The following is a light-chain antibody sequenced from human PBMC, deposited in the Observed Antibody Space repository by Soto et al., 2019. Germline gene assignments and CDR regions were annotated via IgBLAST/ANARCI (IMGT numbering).Light chain of an antibody. Sequence: IQLTQSPSSLSASVGDRVTITCRASQGISSYLAWYQQKPGKAPKLQIYAASTLQSGVPSRFSGSASRTDFTLTISSLQPEDFATYFSQQLNSYPPTFGQGTKVEIK. CDR2: AAS. V-gene: IGKV1-9*01. CDR3: QQLNSYPPT. CDR1: QGISSY. J-gene: IGKJ1*01.